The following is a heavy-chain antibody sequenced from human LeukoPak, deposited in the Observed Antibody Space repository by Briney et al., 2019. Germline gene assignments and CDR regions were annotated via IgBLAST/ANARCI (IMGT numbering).Heavy chain of an antibody. V-gene: IGHV4-39*01. CDR1: GGSISSSAYY. D-gene: IGHD1-20*01. J-gene: IGHJ3*02. Sequence: SGTLSLTCTVSGGSISSSAYYWGWIRQPPGKGLEWVGSIFSSGNTYYNPSLESRVTTSVDTSKNQFSLRLSSVTAADTAVYYCASHRLTGDDAFDIWGQGTVVTVSS. CDR3: ASHRLTGDDAFDI. CDR2: IFSSGNT.